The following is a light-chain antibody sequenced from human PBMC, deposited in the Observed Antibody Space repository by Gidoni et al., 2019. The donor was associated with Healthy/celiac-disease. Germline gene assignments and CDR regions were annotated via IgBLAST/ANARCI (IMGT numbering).Light chain of an antibody. V-gene: IGLV1-44*01. CDR3: AAWDDSLNGWV. CDR2: SNN. Sequence: QSVLTQPPSASGTPGQRVTISCSASSSNIGRNTANWYQQRPGTAPKLLIYSNNKRPSGVPYRVSGSKSGTSASLTISGLQSGDEADYCCAAWDDSLNGWVFGGWTKLTVL. J-gene: IGLJ3*02. CDR1: SSNIGRNT.